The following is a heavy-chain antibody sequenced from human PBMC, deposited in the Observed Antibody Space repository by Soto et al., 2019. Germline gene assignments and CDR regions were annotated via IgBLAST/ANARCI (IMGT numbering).Heavy chain of an antibody. V-gene: IGHV3-30*18. D-gene: IGHD4-17*01. Sequence: PGGSLRLSCAASGFTFSSYGMHWVRQAPGKGLEWVAVISYDGSNKYYADSVKGRFTISRDNSKNTLYLQMNSLRAEDTAVYYCAKDQSDGDYVSLDYWGQGTLVTVSS. J-gene: IGHJ4*02. CDR3: AKDQSDGDYVSLDY. CDR1: GFTFSSYG. CDR2: ISYDGSNK.